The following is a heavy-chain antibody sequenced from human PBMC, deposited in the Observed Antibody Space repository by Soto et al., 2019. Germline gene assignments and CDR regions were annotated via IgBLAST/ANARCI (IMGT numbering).Heavy chain of an antibody. D-gene: IGHD2-2*01. CDR1: GGTFSRYS. Sequence: QVQLVQSGAEVKKPGSSVKVSCKASGGTFSRYSITWVRQAPGHGLEWIGRIIPIFGIASYAQKFQGRATITADESTSTAYVGLSSLRSDDTAVYYCAREDRDRETGLVPAAIDGMDVWGQGTTVTVSS. CDR3: AREDRDRETGLVPAAIDGMDV. J-gene: IGHJ6*02. CDR2: IIPIFGIA. V-gene: IGHV1-69*08.